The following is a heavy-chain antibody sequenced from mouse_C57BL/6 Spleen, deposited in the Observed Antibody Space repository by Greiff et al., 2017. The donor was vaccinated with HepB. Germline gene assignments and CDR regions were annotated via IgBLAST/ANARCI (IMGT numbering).Heavy chain of an antibody. CDR1: GFSLTSYG. V-gene: IGHV2-6*01. J-gene: IGHJ3*01. CDR3: ARRDEGFAY. D-gene: IGHD3-3*01. Sequence: VQRVESGPGLVAPSQSLSITCTVSGFSLTSYGVDWVRQSPGKGLEWLGVIWGVGSTNYNSALKSRLSFSKDNSKSQVFLKMNSLQTDDTAMYYCARRDEGFAYWGQGTLVTVSA. CDR2: IWGVGST.